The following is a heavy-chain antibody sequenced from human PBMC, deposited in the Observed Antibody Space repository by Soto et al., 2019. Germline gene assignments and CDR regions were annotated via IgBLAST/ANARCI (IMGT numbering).Heavy chain of an antibody. CDR3: AAGSGSYADAFDI. J-gene: IGHJ3*02. D-gene: IGHD1-26*01. V-gene: IGHV1-58*01. CDR2: IVVGSGNT. CDR1: GFTFTSSA. Sequence: SVKVSCKASGFTFTSSAVQWVRQARGQRLEWIGWIVVGSGNTNYAQKFQERVTITRDMSTSTAYMELSSLRSEDTAVYYCAAGSGSYADAFDISGHGTMVTVS.